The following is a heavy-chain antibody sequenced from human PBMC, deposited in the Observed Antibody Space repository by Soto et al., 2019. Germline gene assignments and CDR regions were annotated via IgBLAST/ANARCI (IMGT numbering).Heavy chain of an antibody. D-gene: IGHD6-19*01. J-gene: IGHJ6*02. Sequence: QVQLQQWGAGLLKPSETLSLTCAVYGGSFSGYYWSWIRQPPGKGLEWIGEINHSGSTNYNPSLKSRVTISVDXXKXQXXLKLSSVTAADTAVYYCARGGSSGWYYDYYYGMDVWGQGTTVTVSS. CDR3: ARGGSSGWYYDYYYGMDV. CDR2: INHSGST. CDR1: GGSFSGYY. V-gene: IGHV4-34*01.